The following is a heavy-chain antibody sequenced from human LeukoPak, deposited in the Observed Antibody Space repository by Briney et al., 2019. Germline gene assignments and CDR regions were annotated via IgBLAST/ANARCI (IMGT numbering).Heavy chain of an antibody. CDR2: ISSSSSYI. D-gene: IGHD3-22*01. CDR3: ATYYYDSSGYLHFDY. J-gene: IGHJ4*02. Sequence: GGSLRISCAASGFTFSSYSMNWVRQAPGKGLEWVSSISSSSSYIYYADSVKGRFTISRDNAKNSLYLQMNSLRAEDTAVYYCATYYYDSSGYLHFDYWGQGTLVTVSS. CDR1: GFTFSSYS. V-gene: IGHV3-21*01.